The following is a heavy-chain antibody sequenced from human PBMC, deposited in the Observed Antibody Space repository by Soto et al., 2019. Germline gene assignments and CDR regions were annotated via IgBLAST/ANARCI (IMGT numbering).Heavy chain of an antibody. D-gene: IGHD3-9*01. V-gene: IGHV3-21*01. CDR2: ISSSSSYI. CDR1: GFTFSSYS. CDR3: ARDFGDYDILTGYYIGSGWFDP. J-gene: IGHJ5*02. Sequence: GGSLRLSCAASGFTFSSYSMNWVRQAPGKGLEWVSSISSSSSYIYYADSVKGRFTISRDNAKNALYLQMNSLRAEDTAVYYCARDFGDYDILTGYYIGSGWFDPWGQGTLVTVSS.